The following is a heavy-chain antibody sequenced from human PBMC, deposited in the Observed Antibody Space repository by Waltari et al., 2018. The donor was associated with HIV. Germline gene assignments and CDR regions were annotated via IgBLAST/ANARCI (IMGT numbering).Heavy chain of an antibody. CDR3: ASRRGSYCLDY. J-gene: IGHJ4*02. CDR2: IKQDGSEK. Sequence: EGQLVESGGGLVQPGGSLRLYCAASGFTFSSYWMSWVRQAPGKGLECVANIKQDGSEKYSVDSLKGRFTISRDNAKNSLYLQMNSLRAEDTAGYFCASRRGSYCLDYWCQGTLVTVSS. D-gene: IGHD1-26*01. V-gene: IGHV3-7*01. CDR1: GFTFSSYW.